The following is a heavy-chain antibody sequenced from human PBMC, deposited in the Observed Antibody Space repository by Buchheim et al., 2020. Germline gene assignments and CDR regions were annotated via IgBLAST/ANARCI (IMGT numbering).Heavy chain of an antibody. V-gene: IGHV3-11*05. CDR1: GFSFSDAY. Sequence: QVQLVESGGGFVKSGGSLRLSCAASGFSFSDAYMSWFRQAPGKGLEWISYISFSSAYTNYADSVKGRFTISRDNAKNSLYLQLNSLRAEDTAVYYCAKVARGYSYSLGLSWGQGTL. CDR3: AKVARGYSYSLGLS. J-gene: IGHJ5*02. D-gene: IGHD5-18*01. CDR2: ISFSSAYT.